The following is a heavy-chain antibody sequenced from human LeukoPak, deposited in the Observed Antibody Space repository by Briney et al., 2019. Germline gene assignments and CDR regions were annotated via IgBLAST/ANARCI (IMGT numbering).Heavy chain of an antibody. CDR2: IYHSGST. CDR1: GYHNSSGTP. V-gene: IGHV4-38-2*01. Sequence: PSETLSHTLAVCGYHNSSGTPLGLIRQPPEKGLEWIGTIYHSGSTYYNPSLKSRVTISGNTSKNQFSLTLSSVTAADTAVYYCAACPIFGGVTILHQWGQGTLVTVSS. D-gene: IGHD3-3*01. CDR3: AACPIFGGVTILHQ. J-gene: IGHJ4*02.